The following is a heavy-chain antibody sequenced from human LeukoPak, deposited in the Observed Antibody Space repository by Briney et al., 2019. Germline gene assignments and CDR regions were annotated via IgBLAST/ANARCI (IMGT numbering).Heavy chain of an antibody. V-gene: IGHV1-2*06. D-gene: IGHD1-14*01. CDR2: INPNSGDT. Sequence: ASVKVSCKTSGYTFTGYYMHWVRQAPGQGLEWMGRINPNSGDTDYAQKFQGRVTMTGDTSITTAYMELNSLRSDDTAVYYCAKAKPQGSDRDFDYWGQGTLVTVSS. J-gene: IGHJ4*02. CDR1: GYTFTGYY. CDR3: AKAKPQGSDRDFDY.